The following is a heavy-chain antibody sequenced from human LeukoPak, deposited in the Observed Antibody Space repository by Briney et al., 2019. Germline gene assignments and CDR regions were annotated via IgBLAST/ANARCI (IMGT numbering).Heavy chain of an antibody. V-gene: IGHV1-3*03. CDR1: GYTFTDYA. D-gene: IGHD5-12*01. Sequence: ASVKVSCKASGYTFTDYALHWVRQAPGQSLEWMGWITTGRGETRYSQEFQRRITFTRDTSASTVYMDLSDLRSEDTAVYYCARAGDSGYGSDYYYYYMDVWGKGTTVTISS. J-gene: IGHJ6*03. CDR2: ITTGRGET. CDR3: ARAGDSGYGSDYYYYYMDV.